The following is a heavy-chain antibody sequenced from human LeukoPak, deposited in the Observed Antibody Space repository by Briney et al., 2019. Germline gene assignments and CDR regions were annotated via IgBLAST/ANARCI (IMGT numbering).Heavy chain of an antibody. D-gene: IGHD5-18*01. CDR1: GFTSGSHW. V-gene: IGHV3-7*01. Sequence: GGSLRLSCAASGFTSGSHWMSWVRQPPGKGLEWVANIKRDGSVTNYVDSVKGRFTISRDNAKTSLYLQMNSLRAEDTAVYYCARDLSGVAGYTYGRGIDYWGQGTLVTVSS. CDR2: IKRDGSVT. J-gene: IGHJ4*02. CDR3: ARDLSGVAGYTYGRGIDY.